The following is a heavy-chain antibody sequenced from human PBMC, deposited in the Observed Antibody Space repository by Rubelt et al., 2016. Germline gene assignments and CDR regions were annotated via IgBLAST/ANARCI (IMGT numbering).Heavy chain of an antibody. J-gene: IGHJ5*02. CDR1: GFSFNIYE. CDR2: ITASGGAR. D-gene: IGHD2/OR15-2a*01. Sequence: EVQLVESGGGLVQPGGSLRLSCAASGFSFNIYEMNWVRQAPGKGLEWVSYITASGGARYYADAGKGRFTVSRDNAKNLLYLQMNNVTDDETALYYCVRDEYGVGGDPWGQGTLVTVSS. V-gene: IGHV3-48*03. CDR3: VRDEYGVGGDP.